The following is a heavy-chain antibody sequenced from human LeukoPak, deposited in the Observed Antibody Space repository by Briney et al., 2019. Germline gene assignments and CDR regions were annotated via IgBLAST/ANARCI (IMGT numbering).Heavy chain of an antibody. V-gene: IGHV4-34*01. CDR3: ASNEPAVAGFY. Sequence: PSETLSLTCTVSGGSISSYYWSWIRQPPGKGLEWIGEINHSGSTNYNPSLKSRVTISVDTSKNQFSLKLSSVTAADTAVYYCASNEPAVAGFYWGQGTLVTVSS. D-gene: IGHD6-19*01. J-gene: IGHJ4*02. CDR2: INHSGST. CDR1: GGSISSYY.